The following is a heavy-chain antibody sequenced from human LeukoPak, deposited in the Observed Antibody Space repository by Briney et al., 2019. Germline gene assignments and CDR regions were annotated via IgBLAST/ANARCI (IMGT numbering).Heavy chain of an antibody. CDR1: GGSFSGYY. V-gene: IGHV4-34*01. D-gene: IGHD1-26*01. J-gene: IGHJ4*02. CDR3: ARVGGSRPIDF. CDR2: INHSGST. Sequence: PSETLSLTCPVYGGSFSGYYWSWIRQPPGKGLEWIGEINHSGSTNYNPSLKSRVTISVDTSKNQFSLKLSSVTAADTAVYYCARVGGSRPIDFWGQGTLVTVSS.